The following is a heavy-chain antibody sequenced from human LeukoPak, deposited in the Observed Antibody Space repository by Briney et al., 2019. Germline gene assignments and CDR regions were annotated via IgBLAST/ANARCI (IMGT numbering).Heavy chain of an antibody. CDR1: GGSISSYY. V-gene: IGHV4-4*07. Sequence: SETLSLTRTVSGGSISSYYWSWIRQPAGKGLEWIGRIYTSGSTNYNPSLKSRVTMSVDTSKNQFSLKLSSVTAADTAVYYCARMSYSSGWYYFDYWVQGTLVTVSS. J-gene: IGHJ4*02. CDR3: ARMSYSSGWYYFDY. D-gene: IGHD6-19*01. CDR2: IYTSGST.